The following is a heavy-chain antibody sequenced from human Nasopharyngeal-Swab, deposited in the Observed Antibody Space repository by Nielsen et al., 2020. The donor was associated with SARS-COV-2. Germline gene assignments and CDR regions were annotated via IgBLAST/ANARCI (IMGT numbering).Heavy chain of an antibody. V-gene: IGHV3-23*01. CDR2: FIGSGGST. J-gene: IGHJ4*02. CDR1: GFTFSTYA. CDR3: AKNRWGSSGWFEIDY. D-gene: IGHD6-19*01. Sequence: GGSLRLSCAASGFTFSTYAVSWVRQAPGKGLEWVSVFIGSGGSTYYADSVKGRFTISGDNSKNTLYLQMNSLRAEDTAVYYCAKNRWGSSGWFEIDYWGQGTLVTVSS.